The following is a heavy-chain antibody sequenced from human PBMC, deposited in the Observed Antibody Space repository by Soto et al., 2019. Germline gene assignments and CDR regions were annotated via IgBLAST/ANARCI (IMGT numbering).Heavy chain of an antibody. D-gene: IGHD3-16*01. CDR2: ISSSSSYI. CDR3: ARASMITFGELPPIGWFDP. CDR1: GFTFSSYS. V-gene: IGHV3-21*01. J-gene: IGHJ5*02. Sequence: PGGSLRLSCAASGFTFSSYSMNWVRQAPGKGLEWVSSISSSSSYIYYADSVKGRFTISRDNAKNSLYLQMNSLRAEDTAVYYCARASMITFGELPPIGWFDPWGQGTLVTVSS.